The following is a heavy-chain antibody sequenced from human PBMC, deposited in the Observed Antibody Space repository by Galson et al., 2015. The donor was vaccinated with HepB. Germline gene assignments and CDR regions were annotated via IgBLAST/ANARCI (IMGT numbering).Heavy chain of an antibody. D-gene: IGHD6-13*01. CDR3: AREIVGNYSSSWYELGAVYYYYDYMDV. CDR1: GFTFSSYS. Sequence: SLRLSCAASGFTFSSYSMNWVRQAPGKGLEWVSYISSSSSTIYYADSVKGRFTISRDNAKNSLYLQMNSLRAEDTAVYYCAREIVGNYSSSWYELGAVYYYYDYMDVWGKGTTVTVSS. CDR2: ISSSSSTI. V-gene: IGHV3-48*01. J-gene: IGHJ6*03.